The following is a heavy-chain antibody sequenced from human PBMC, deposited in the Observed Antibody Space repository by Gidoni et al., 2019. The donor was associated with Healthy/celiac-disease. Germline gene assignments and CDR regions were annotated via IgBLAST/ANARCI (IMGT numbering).Heavy chain of an antibody. CDR2: ISSSSSYI. CDR3: ARVSDSSSWYWGAFDI. J-gene: IGHJ3*02. Sequence: EVQLVESGGGVVKPGGSLGLPCAASGFTFISYSMNWVRQAPGKGLEWVSTISSSSSYIYYADSVKGRFTISRDNAKNSLYLQMNSLRAEDTAVYYCARVSDSSSWYWGAFDIWGQGTMVTVSS. CDR1: GFTFISYS. D-gene: IGHD6-13*01. V-gene: IGHV3-21*01.